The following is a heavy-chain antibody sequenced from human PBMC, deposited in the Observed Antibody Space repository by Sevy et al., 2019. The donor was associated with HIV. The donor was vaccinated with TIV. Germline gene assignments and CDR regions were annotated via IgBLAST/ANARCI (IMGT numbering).Heavy chain of an antibody. J-gene: IGHJ4*02. CDR2: IYYSGST. CDR1: GGSISSGGYY. V-gene: IGHV4-31*03. CDR3: AGVLGPDYGDPVFFYFDY. D-gene: IGHD4-17*01. Sequence: SETLSLTCTVSGGSISSGGYYWSWIRQHPGKGLEWIGYIYYSGSTYYNPSLKSRVTISVDTSKNQFSLKLSSVTAADTAVYYCAGVLGPDYGDPVFFYFDYWGQGTLVTVSS.